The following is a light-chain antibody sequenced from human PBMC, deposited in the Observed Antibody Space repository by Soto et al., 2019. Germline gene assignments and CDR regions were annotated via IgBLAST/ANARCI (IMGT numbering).Light chain of an antibody. V-gene: IGKV1-39*01. CDR3: QQSFTTPLT. CDR1: QSIGRF. Sequence: DIQMTQSPSSLSASVGDGVTITCRASQSIGRFLNWHQQKPGKAPNVLINVASTLRSGVPSRFSGSGSGTDFNLTINSLQPEDFATYFCQQSFTTPLTFGGGTKV. CDR2: VAS. J-gene: IGKJ4*01.